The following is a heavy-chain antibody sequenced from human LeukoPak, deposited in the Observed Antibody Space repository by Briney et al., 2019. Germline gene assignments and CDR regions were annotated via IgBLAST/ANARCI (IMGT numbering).Heavy chain of an antibody. J-gene: IGHJ6*02. D-gene: IGHD2-2*01. CDR3: AREPVVVPAAIRGGMDV. V-gene: IGHV1-3*01. CDR2: INAGNGNT. Sequence: ASVKVSCKASGYTFTSYAMHWVRQAPGQRLEWMGWINAGNGNTKYPQKFQGRVTITRDTSASTAYMELSSLRSEDTAVYYCAREPVVVPAAIRGGMDVWGQGTTVTVSS. CDR1: GYTFTSYA.